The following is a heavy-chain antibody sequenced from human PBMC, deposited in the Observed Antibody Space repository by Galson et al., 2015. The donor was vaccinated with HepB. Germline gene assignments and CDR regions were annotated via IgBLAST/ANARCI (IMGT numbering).Heavy chain of an antibody. D-gene: IGHD6-13*01. V-gene: IGHV2-70*01. CDR2: IDWDDDK. J-gene: IGHJ4*02. Sequence: PALVKPTQTLTLTCTFSGFSLSTSGMCVSWIRQPPGKALEWLALIDWDDDKYYSTSLKTRLTISKDTSKNQVVLTMTNMDPVDTATYYCARMGYSSSWSHRRGFDYWGQGTLVTVSS. CDR3: ARMGYSSSWSHRRGFDY. CDR1: GFSLSTSGMC.